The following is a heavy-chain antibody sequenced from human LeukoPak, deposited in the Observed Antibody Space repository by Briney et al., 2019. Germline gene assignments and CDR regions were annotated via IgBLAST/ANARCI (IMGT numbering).Heavy chain of an antibody. V-gene: IGHV3-48*01. Sequence: TGGSLRLSCAASGFTFSIYGMSWVRQAPGKGLEWVAYISSSSSNTYYADSVKGRFTISRDNAKNSLYLQMNSLRAEDTALYYCARVNRMVPGYCSGGTCPGDYWGQGTLVTVS. CDR1: GFTFSIYG. J-gene: IGHJ4*02. CDR3: ARVNRMVPGYCSGGTCPGDY. CDR2: ISSSSSNT. D-gene: IGHD2-15*01.